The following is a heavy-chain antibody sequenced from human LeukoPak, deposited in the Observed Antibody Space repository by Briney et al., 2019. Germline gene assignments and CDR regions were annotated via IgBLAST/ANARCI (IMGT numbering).Heavy chain of an antibody. V-gene: IGHV3-23*01. J-gene: IGHJ4*02. CDR2: VDDSGAGT. CDR1: GFTFSNYA. CDR3: ARGRQSNYYHCDY. D-gene: IGHD3-22*01. Sequence: GGSLRLFCAASGFTFSNYALTWVRQAPGKGLEWVSSVDDSGAGTFYADFVRGRFTVSRDNSENTLYLQMTSLRADDTATYYCARGRQSNYYHCDYWGQGTLVTVSS.